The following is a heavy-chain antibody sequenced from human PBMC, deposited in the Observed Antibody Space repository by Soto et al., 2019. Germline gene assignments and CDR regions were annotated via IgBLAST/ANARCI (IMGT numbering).Heavy chain of an antibody. J-gene: IGHJ4*02. CDR1: GYTFTSYG. D-gene: IGHD3-9*01. CDR2: ISAYNGNT. CDR3: ARDSQGSGPYDILTGSNDY. V-gene: IGHV1-18*01. Sequence: GASVKVSCKASGYTFTSYGISWVRQAPGQGLEWMGWISAYNGNTNYAQKLQGRVTMTTDTSTSTAYMELRSLRSDDTAVYYCARDSQGSGPYDILTGSNDYWGQGTLVTVSS.